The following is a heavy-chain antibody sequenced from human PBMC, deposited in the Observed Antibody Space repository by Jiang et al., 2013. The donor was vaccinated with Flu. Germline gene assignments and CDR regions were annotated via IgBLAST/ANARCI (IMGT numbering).Heavy chain of an antibody. D-gene: IGHD3-3*01. Sequence: KPTQTLTLTCTFSGFSLSTSGVGVGWIRQPPGKALEWLALIYWNDDKRYSPSLKSRLTITKDTSKNQVVLTMTNMDPVDTATYYCAHLGGNYDFWSGYHSYYYYMDVWGKGTTVTVSS. V-gene: IGHV2-5*01. J-gene: IGHJ6*03. CDR1: GFSLSTSGVG. CDR2: IYWNDDK. CDR3: AHLGGNYDFWSGYHSYYYYMDV.